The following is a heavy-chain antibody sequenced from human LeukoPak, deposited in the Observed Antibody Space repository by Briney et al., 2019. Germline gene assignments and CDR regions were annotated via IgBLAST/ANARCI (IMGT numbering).Heavy chain of an antibody. CDR3: GRDALVGYFSYYYMDV. Sequence: SETLSLTCTVSVGSLSSHYWTWIRQSPVKGLEWIGDISNSGSTSYNPSLKSRVTISIDTSKNQFSLKLSSVTAADTAVYYCGRDALVGYFSYYYMDVWGKGTTVTVSS. CDR1: VGSLSSHY. D-gene: IGHD2-15*01. V-gene: IGHV4-59*11. J-gene: IGHJ6*03. CDR2: ISNSGST.